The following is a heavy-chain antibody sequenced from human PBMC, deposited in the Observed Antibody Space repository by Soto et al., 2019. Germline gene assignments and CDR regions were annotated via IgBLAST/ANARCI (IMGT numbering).Heavy chain of an antibody. Sequence: EVQLVAAGGGLIQPGGSLRLSCAASGFTVSSNYMSWVRQAPGKGLEWVSVIYSGGSTYYADSVKGRFTISRDNSKNTLYLQMNSLRAEDTAVYYCARDRGVSPPNYYYYGMDVWGQGTMVTVSS. D-gene: IGHD3-10*01. V-gene: IGHV3-53*01. CDR1: GFTVSSNY. CDR3: ARDRGVSPPNYYYYGMDV. CDR2: IYSGGST. J-gene: IGHJ6*02.